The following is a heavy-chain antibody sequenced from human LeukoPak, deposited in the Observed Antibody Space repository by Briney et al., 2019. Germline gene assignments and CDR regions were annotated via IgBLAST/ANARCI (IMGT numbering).Heavy chain of an antibody. CDR2: IYYSGST. CDR3: ARDTMTLYYYYMDV. CDR1: GVSISSYY. Sequence: KPSETLSLTCTVAGVSISSYYWSRIRQPPGKGLEWIGYIYYSGSTNYNPSLKSRVTISVDTSKNQFSLKLSSVTAADTAVYYCARDTMTLYYYYMDVWGKGTTVTVSS. V-gene: IGHV4-59*01. J-gene: IGHJ6*03. D-gene: IGHD4-17*01.